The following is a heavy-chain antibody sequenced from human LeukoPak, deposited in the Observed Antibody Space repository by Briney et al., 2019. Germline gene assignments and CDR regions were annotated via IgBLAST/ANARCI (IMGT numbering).Heavy chain of an antibody. D-gene: IGHD6-25*01. CDR3: ARDSARASGYYYYMDV. Sequence: GGSLRLSCAASGFTFSSYDMHWVRQATGKGLEWVSAIGTAGDTYYPGSVKGRFTISRENAKNSLYLQMNSLRAGDTAVYYCARDSARASGYYYYMDVWGKGTTVTVSS. CDR1: GFTFSSYD. J-gene: IGHJ6*03. V-gene: IGHV3-13*01. CDR2: IGTAGDT.